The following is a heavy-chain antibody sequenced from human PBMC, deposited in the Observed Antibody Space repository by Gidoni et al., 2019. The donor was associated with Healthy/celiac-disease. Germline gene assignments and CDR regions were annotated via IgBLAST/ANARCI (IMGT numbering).Heavy chain of an antibody. J-gene: IGHJ2*01. CDR3: AKTPGQQLPPYYWYFDL. CDR2: ISGSGGST. Sequence: EVQLLESGGGLVQPGGSLRLSCAASGFPFSSYAMSWVRQAPGKGLEWVSAISGSGGSTYYADAVKGRFTISRDNSKNTLYLQMNSLRAEDTAVYYCAKTPGQQLPPYYWYFDLWGRGTLVTVSS. V-gene: IGHV3-23*01. CDR1: GFPFSSYA. D-gene: IGHD6-13*01.